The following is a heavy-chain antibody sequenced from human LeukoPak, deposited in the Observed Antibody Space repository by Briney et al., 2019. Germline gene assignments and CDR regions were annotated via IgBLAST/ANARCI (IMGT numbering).Heavy chain of an antibody. CDR1: GFTFSSHS. V-gene: IGHV3-48*02. J-gene: IGHJ4*02. CDR2: ISTSSTTI. Sequence: PGGSLRLSCAASGFTFSSHSMNWVRQAPGKGLEWVSYISTSSTTIYYADSVKGRFTISRDNAKNSLYLQMNSLRDEDTAVYYGARDRGYYYDYWGQGTLVTVSS. D-gene: IGHD3-10*01. CDR3: ARDRGYYYDY.